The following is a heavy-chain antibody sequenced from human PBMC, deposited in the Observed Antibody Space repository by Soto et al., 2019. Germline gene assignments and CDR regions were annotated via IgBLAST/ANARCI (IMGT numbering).Heavy chain of an antibody. CDR1: GFTFSNAW. CDR2: IKSKTDGGTT. V-gene: IGHV3-15*01. CDR3: TTHKTSGSEN. Sequence: EVQLVESGGGLVKPGGALRLSCAASGFTFSNAWMSWVRQARGKGLELVGRIKSKTDGGTTDYAASAKGRFTISREYSNDSLSLQMNSLQTEAPAVYNCTTHKTSGSENWGQGTLVTVSS. D-gene: IGHD6-25*01. J-gene: IGHJ4*02.